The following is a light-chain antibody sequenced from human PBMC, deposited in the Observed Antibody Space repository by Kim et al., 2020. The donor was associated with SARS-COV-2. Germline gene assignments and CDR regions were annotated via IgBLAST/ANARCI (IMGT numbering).Light chain of an antibody. Sequence: GSVGDGVTITCRASQGIHRDLAWYQQRPGKVPKRLIYGASTLQSGVPSRFSGGGSGTDFTLTISGLQPEDVATYYCQKYNSAPWTFGQGTKVEIK. CDR2: GAS. V-gene: IGKV1-27*01. CDR1: QGIHRD. J-gene: IGKJ1*01. CDR3: QKYNSAPWT.